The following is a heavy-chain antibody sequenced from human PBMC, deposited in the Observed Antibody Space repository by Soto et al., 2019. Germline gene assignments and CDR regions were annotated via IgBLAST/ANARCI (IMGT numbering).Heavy chain of an antibody. CDR3: AILDTAMIKTAGY. D-gene: IGHD5-18*01. CDR2: TTQDGSGK. Sequence: EVQLVESGGGLVQPGGSLRLSCVASGLTFSSWMSWVRQAPGKGLEWVAMTTQDGSGKHYVDSVKGRFTISRDSAKNSMYLQMNSLTVEDTAMYYCAILDTAMIKTAGYWGQGTQVTVSS. CDR1: GLTFSSW. J-gene: IGHJ4*02. V-gene: IGHV3-7*01.